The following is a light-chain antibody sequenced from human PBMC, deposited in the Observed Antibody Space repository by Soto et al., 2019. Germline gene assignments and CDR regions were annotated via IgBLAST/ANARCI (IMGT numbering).Light chain of an antibody. CDR3: QQYDSYSSGP. Sequence: DIQMTQSPSTLSASVGDRVTITCRASQTINSWLAWYRQKPGKAPKVLIFDASSLKTGVPSRFSGSGSGTEFTLTISNLQPDDFATYYCQQYDSYSSGPFGQGTKVDIK. J-gene: IGKJ1*01. CDR1: QTINSW. V-gene: IGKV1-5*01. CDR2: DAS.